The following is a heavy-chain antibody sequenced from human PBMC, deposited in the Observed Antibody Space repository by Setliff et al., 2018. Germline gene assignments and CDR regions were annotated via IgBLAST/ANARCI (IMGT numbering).Heavy chain of an antibody. D-gene: IGHD3-10*01. CDR3: ARESATIGEFPLYYFDK. CDR1: GGTFSDYY. CDR2: IDHRGST. V-gene: IGHV4-34*01. Sequence: PSETLSLTCAAYGGTFSDYYWTWIRQPPGKGLEWVGEIDHRGSTNYNPSLKSRVTISVDTSKDQFSLRLSSVTAADAAVYFCARESATIGEFPLYYFDKWGQGIPVTVSS. J-gene: IGHJ4*02.